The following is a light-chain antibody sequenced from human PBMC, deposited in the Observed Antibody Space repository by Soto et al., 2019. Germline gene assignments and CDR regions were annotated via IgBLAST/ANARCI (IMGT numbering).Light chain of an antibody. V-gene: IGLV1-40*01. CDR3: AAWDDSLSGVV. Sequence: QSVLTQPPSVSGAPGQRVTISCTGSSSNIGAGFDVHWYHQIAGTAPKLLIYGNSNRPSGVPDRFSGSKSGTSASLAINGLQAEDEADYYCAAWDDSLSGVVFGGGTKVTVL. CDR1: SSNIGAGFD. CDR2: GNS. J-gene: IGLJ2*01.